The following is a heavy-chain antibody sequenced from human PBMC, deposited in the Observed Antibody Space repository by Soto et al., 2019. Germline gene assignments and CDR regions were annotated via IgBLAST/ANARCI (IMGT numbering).Heavy chain of an antibody. Sequence: SETLSLTCAVYGGSFSGYYWSWIRQPPGKGLEWIGEINHSGSTNYNPSLKSRVTISVDTSKDQFSLKLSSVTAADTAVYYCARGVGIDVAAHGMDVWGQGTTVTVSS. V-gene: IGHV4-34*01. CDR1: GGSFSGYY. J-gene: IGHJ6*02. D-gene: IGHD6-6*01. CDR3: ARGVGIDVAAHGMDV. CDR2: INHSGST.